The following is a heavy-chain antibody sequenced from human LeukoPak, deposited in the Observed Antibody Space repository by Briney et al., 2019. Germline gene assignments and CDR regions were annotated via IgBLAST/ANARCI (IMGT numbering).Heavy chain of an antibody. Sequence: GASVKVSCKASGYTFTGYYMHWVRQAPGQGLEWMGWINPNSGGTNYAQKFQGRVTMTRDTSISTAYMELSRLRSDDTAVYYCARVLGVYCSGGSCYRRSLGYWGQGTLVTVSS. V-gene: IGHV1-2*02. CDR2: INPNSGGT. D-gene: IGHD2-15*01. CDR3: ARVLGVYCSGGSCYRRSLGY. CDR1: GYTFTGYY. J-gene: IGHJ4*02.